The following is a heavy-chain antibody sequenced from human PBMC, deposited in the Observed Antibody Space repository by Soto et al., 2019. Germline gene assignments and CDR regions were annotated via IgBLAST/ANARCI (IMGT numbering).Heavy chain of an antibody. CDR1: GGTFSSYA. V-gene: IGHV1-69*01. D-gene: IGHD2-8*02. J-gene: IGHJ1*01. CDR3: ARGLVPTVIEGGYFQH. Sequence: QVQLVQSGAEVKKPGSSVKVSCKASGGTFSSYAISWVRQAPGQGLEWMGGIIPIFGTANYAQKFQGRVTITADESTSTAYMELSSLRSEDTDVYHCARGLVPTVIEGGYFQHWGQGTLVTVSS. CDR2: IIPIFGTA.